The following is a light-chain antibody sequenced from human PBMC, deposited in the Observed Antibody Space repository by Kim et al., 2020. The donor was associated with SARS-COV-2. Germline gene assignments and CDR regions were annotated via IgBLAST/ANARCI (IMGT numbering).Light chain of an antibody. CDR1: NIGGHS. CDR2: YDS. V-gene: IGLV3-21*01. J-gene: IGLJ1*01. CDR3: QVWDTDTDDYV. Sequence: SYELTQPPSVSVAPGQTARITCGGNNIGGHSVHWYQQKPGQAPVLVIYYDSDRPSGISERFSGSKAATTATLTISRVEAGDEADYYCQVWDTDTDDYVFGTGTKVTVL.